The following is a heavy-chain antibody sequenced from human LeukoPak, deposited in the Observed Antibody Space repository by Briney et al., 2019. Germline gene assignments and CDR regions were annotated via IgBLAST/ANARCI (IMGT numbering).Heavy chain of an antibody. V-gene: IGHV4-38-2*01. CDR3: ARRARGSPFDY. CDR2: IYHSGST. D-gene: IGHD3-10*01. J-gene: IGHJ4*02. Sequence: SETLSLTCAVSGYSISSGYYWGWIRQPPGKGLEWIGSIYHSGSTYYNPSLKSRITISVDTSKNQFSLKLSSVTAADTAVYYCARRARGSPFDYWGQGTLVTVSS. CDR1: GYSISSGYY.